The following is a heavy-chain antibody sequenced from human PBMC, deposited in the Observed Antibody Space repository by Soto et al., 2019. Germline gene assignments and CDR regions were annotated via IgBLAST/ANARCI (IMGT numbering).Heavy chain of an antibody. CDR2: INTDGSET. Sequence: WGSLRLSCAACGFTFSDNWMHWVRRVPGKGLVWVSRINTDGSETNYADSVKGRFTTSRDNAKNMLYLQMNSLRVEDTAIYYCARDGEGYWGQGTLVTVSS. CDR1: GFTFSDNW. CDR3: ARDGEGY. J-gene: IGHJ4*02. V-gene: IGHV3-74*01. D-gene: IGHD2-21*01.